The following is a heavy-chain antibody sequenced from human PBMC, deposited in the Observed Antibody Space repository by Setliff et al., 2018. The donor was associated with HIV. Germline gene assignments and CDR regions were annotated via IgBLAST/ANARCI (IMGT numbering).Heavy chain of an antibody. Sequence: SVKVSCKVSGDTFNNYGLNWVRQAPGQGLEWMGGIIPIFKSADYAQKFQGRVTITTDESTSTAYMDLSSLKSEDTAIYYCARTSGDAYNYEGAFDAWGQGTLVTVSS. V-gene: IGHV1-69*05. CDR2: IIPIFKSA. D-gene: IGHD5-12*01. CDR3: ARTSGDAYNYEGAFDA. CDR1: GDTFNNYG. J-gene: IGHJ3*01.